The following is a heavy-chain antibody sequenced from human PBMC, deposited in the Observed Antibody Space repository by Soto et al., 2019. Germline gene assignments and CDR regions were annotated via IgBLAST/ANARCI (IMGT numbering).Heavy chain of an antibody. CDR2: IIPIFGTA. CDR1: EDTFRNYA. V-gene: IGHV1-69*06. D-gene: IGHD3-10*02. J-gene: IGHJ6*02. CDR3: ARDHGMFLSYYYYGMDV. Sequence: QVELVQSGAEVKKPGSSVKVSCQASEDTFRNYAISWVRQAPGQGLEWMGGIIPIFGTANYAQKFQGRVTITADTSANTVYLELSSLRSEDTAVYYCARDHGMFLSYYYYGMDVWGQGTTVTVSS.